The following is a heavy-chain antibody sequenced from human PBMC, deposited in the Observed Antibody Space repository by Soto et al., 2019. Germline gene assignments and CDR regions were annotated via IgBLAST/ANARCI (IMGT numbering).Heavy chain of an antibody. V-gene: IGHV3-7*05. Sequence: LGGSLRLSCAASGFMFSGYWMTWVRQAPGKGLEWVANIKQDESEIYYVDSVKGRFTISRDNTRNSLYLQMNSLRAEDTAVYYCARDWNGYRDYWGQGTLVTVSS. CDR1: GFMFSGYW. D-gene: IGHD5-12*01. CDR2: IKQDESEI. CDR3: ARDWNGYRDY. J-gene: IGHJ4*02.